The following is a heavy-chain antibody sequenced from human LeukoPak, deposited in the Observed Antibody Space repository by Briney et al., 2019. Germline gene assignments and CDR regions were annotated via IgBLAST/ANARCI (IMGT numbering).Heavy chain of an antibody. V-gene: IGHV1-8*03. CDR1: GYTITSYD. J-gene: IGHJ4*02. Sequence: ALVKVSCKAFGYTITSYDINWVRQATGQGLEWMGWMNPNTGNTGYAQKFQGRITFTRDISINTAYMELSSLRTDDTAVYYCARDRRGAYGDYATSYWGQGTLVTVSS. CDR3: ARDRRGAYGDYATSY. CDR2: MNPNTGNT. D-gene: IGHD4-17*01.